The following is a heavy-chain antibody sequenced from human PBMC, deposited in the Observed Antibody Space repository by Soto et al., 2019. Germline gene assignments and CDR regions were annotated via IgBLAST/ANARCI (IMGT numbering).Heavy chain of an antibody. CDR2: IYYSGST. V-gene: IGHV4-31*03. D-gene: IGHD3-22*01. J-gene: IGHJ4*02. CDR3: ARSRANYYDSRGYYYSTFDY. Sequence: SETLSLTCTVSGGSISSGGYYWSWIRQHPGKGLEWIGYIYYSGSTYYNPSLKSRVTISVDTSKNQFSLKLSSVTAADTAVYYCARSRANYYDSRGYYYSTFDYWGQGTLVTVS. CDR1: GGSISSGGYY.